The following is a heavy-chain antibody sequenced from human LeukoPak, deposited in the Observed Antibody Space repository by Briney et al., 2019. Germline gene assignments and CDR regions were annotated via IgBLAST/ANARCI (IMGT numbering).Heavy chain of an antibody. Sequence: GGSLRLSCTASGFTFSSYWMTWVRQAPGKGLEWVSDINGSGGGRYYVDSVKGRFTISRDNARNSVHLEVNNLRAEDTAVYYCATRRCSIAACRASSYRCFDFWGKGTTGIVSS. V-gene: IGHV3-7*01. CDR1: GFTFSSYW. J-gene: IGHJ6*04. D-gene: IGHD2-2*01. CDR2: INGSGGGR. CDR3: ATRRCSIAACRASSYRCFDF.